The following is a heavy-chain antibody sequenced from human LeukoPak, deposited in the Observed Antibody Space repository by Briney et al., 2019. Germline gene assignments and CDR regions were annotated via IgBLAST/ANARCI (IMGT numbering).Heavy chain of an antibody. CDR2: ISYDGSNK. CDR1: GFTFSSYG. V-gene: IGHV3-30*03. D-gene: IGHD3-3*01. Sequence: GGSLRLSCAASGFTFSSYGMHWVRQAPGKGLEWVAVISYDGSNKYYADSVKGRFTISRDNSKNTLYPQMNSLRAEDTAVYYCARDGLRFLEWLLSNIDYWGQGTLVTVSS. CDR3: ARDGLRFLEWLLSNIDY. J-gene: IGHJ4*02.